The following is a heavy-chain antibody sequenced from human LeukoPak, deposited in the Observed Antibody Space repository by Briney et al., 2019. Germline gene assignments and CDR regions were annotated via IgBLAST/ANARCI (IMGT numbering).Heavy chain of an antibody. V-gene: IGHV3-21*01. D-gene: IGHD5-24*01. CDR3: ARDRMADDYGMDV. J-gene: IGHJ6*02. CDR2: ISSSSSYI. CDR1: GFTFSSYS. Sequence: GGSLRLSCAASGFTFSSYSMNWVRQAPGKGLEWVSSISSSSSYIYYADSVKGRFTISRDNAKNSLYLQMNSLRAEDTAVCYCARDRMADDYGMDVWGQGTTVTVSS.